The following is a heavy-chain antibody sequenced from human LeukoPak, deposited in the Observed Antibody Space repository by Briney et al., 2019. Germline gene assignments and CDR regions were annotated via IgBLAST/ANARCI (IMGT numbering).Heavy chain of an antibody. V-gene: IGHV4-31*03. D-gene: IGHD3-10*01. CDR1: GGSITSADLY. CDR3: ARDRATMVRGVMGGCMDV. Sequence: SETLSLNCTVSGGSITSADLYWPWIRQHPGKGLEWIGYIFHSGATYYNPSLKRRVSISLDGSKSQFSLRLCSVTAANTAVYNCARDRATMVRGVMGGCMDVWGQGTTATVSS. CDR2: IFHSGAT. J-gene: IGHJ6*02.